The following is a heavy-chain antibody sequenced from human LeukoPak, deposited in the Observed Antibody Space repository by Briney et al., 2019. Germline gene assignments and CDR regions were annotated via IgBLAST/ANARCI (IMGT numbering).Heavy chain of an antibody. CDR1: GFALSTYG. V-gene: IGHV3-30*19. CDR3: ARDRSVAGSSGDY. Sequence: GGSLRLSCAASGFALSTYGMHWVRQAPGKGLEWVAVISYDGSNKYYADSVKGRFTISRDNSKNTLYLQMNSLRAEDTAVYYCARDRSVAGSSGDYWGQGTLVTVSS. J-gene: IGHJ4*02. D-gene: IGHD6-19*01. CDR2: ISYDGSNK.